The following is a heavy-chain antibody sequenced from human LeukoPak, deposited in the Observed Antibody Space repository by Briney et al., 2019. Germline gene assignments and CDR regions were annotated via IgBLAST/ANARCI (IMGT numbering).Heavy chain of an antibody. V-gene: IGHV3-30*18. D-gene: IGHD1-26*01. CDR1: GFSVSGYW. CDR2: ISYDGSNK. J-gene: IGHJ3*02. Sequence: GGSLRLSCAVSGFSVSGYWMTWVRQAPGKGLEWVAVISYDGSNKYYADSVKGRFTISRDNSKNTLYLQMNSLRAEDTAVYYCAEDRGSGRSPDAFDIWGQGTMVTVSS. CDR3: AEDRGSGRSPDAFDI.